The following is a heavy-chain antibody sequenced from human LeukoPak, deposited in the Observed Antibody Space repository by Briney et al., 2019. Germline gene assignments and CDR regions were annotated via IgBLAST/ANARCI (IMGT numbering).Heavy chain of an antibody. V-gene: IGHV3-30*02. Sequence: GGSLRLSCAASGFTFSSYGMHCVRQAPGKGLEWVAFIRYDGSNKYYADSVKGRFTISRDNSKHTLYLQMNSLRAEDTAVYYCAKDPLRYSSSSWFDPWGQGTLVTVSS. D-gene: IGHD6-6*01. CDR3: AKDPLRYSSSSWFDP. CDR2: IRYDGSNK. CDR1: GFTFSSYG. J-gene: IGHJ5*02.